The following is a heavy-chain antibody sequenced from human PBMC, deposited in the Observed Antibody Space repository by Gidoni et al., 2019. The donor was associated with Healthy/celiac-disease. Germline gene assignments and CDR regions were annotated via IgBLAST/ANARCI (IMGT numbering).Heavy chain of an antibody. CDR2: ISSSGSDT. J-gene: IGHJ3*02. D-gene: IGHD6-19*01. V-gene: IGHV3-11*05. Sequence: QVQLVESGGDLVRPRGSLRLSCAASGFTFSDHSMSWTRQAPGKGLGWVSYISSSGSDTNYGDSVKGRFTSSRDNAKKSLYLQMNSLRAEDTSVYHCARPRSSGWRDGFDIWGQGTMVTVSS. CDR1: GFTFSDHS. CDR3: ARPRSSGWRDGFDI.